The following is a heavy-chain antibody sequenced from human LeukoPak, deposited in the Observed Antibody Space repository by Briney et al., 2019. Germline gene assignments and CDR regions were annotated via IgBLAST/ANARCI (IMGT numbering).Heavy chain of an antibody. V-gene: IGHV4-34*01. CDR3: ASGLPVAAYYYYYGMDV. Sequence: SETLSLTCAVYGGPFSGYYWSWIRQPPGKGLEWIGEINHSGSTNYNPSLKSRVTISVDTSKNQFSLKLSSVTAADTAVYYCASGLPVAAYYYYYGMDVWGKGTTVTVSS. CDR2: INHSGST. J-gene: IGHJ6*04. CDR1: GGPFSGYY. D-gene: IGHD6-19*01.